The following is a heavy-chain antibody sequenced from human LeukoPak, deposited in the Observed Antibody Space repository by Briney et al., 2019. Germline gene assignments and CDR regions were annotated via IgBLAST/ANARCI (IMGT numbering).Heavy chain of an antibody. CDR3: AKGLRFKSYSSGWKGGFDY. V-gene: IGHV3-30*02. CDR2: IRYDGSNK. J-gene: IGHJ4*02. Sequence: GGSLRLSCAASGFTFSSYGMHWVRQAPGKGLEWVAFIRYDGSNKYYADSVKGRFTISRDNSKNTLYLQMNSLRAEDTAVYYCAKGLRFKSYSSGWKGGFDYWGQGTLVTVSS. D-gene: IGHD6-19*01. CDR1: GFTFSSYG.